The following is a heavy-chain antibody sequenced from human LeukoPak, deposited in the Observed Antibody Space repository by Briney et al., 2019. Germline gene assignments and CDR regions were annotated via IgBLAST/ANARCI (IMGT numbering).Heavy chain of an antibody. V-gene: IGHV1-46*01. CDR1: VYTFTPYH. D-gene: IGHD4-17*01. J-gene: IGHJ4*02. CDR2: VNPSDGST. Sequence: ASVKVSCKAAVYTFTPYHIHWLRATPAQGLEWMEIVNPSDGSTTYAQKFQGSVTMNRDTSTSTVYMELSSLSTGHTGMYYCARGKPTHYGEYLYYFDYWGQGTLVTVSS. CDR3: ARGKPTHYGEYLYYFDY.